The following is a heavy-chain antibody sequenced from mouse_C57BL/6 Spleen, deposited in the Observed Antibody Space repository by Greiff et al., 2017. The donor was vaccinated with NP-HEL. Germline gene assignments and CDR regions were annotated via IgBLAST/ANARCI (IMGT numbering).Heavy chain of an antibody. CDR3: ARPYGSSPYAMDY. Sequence: QVQLQQSGAELVKPGASVKISCKASGYAFSSYWMNWVKQRPGKGLEWIGQIYPGDGDTNYNGKVKGKATLTADKSSSTAYMQLSSLTSEDSAVYFCARPYGSSPYAMDYWGQGTSVTVSS. V-gene: IGHV1-80*01. CDR2: IYPGDGDT. D-gene: IGHD1-1*01. CDR1: GYAFSSYW. J-gene: IGHJ4*01.